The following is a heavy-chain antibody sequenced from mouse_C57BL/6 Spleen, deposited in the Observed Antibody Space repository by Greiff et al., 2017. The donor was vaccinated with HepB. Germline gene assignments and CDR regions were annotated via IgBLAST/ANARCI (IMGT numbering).Heavy chain of an antibody. J-gene: IGHJ2*01. Sequence: QVQLQQSGAELVKPGASVKISCKASGYAFSSYWMNWVKQRPGKGLEWIGQIYPGDGDTNYNGKFKGKATLTADKSSSTAYMQLSSLTSEDSAVYFCARDGDSTTVVARDYWGQGTTLTVSS. D-gene: IGHD1-1*01. V-gene: IGHV1-80*01. CDR3: ARDGDSTTVVARDY. CDR1: GYAFSSYW. CDR2: IYPGDGDT.